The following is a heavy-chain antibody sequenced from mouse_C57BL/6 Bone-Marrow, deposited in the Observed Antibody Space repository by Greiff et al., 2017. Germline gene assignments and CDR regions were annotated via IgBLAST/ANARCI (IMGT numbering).Heavy chain of an antibody. V-gene: IGHV1-64*01. CDR3: ARGGTTVVASDY. CDR2: IHPNSGST. J-gene: IGHJ2*01. CDR1: GYTFTSYW. Sequence: QVQLQQPGAELVKPGASVKLSCKASGYTFTSYWMHWVKQRTGQGLEWIGMIHPNSGSTNYNEKFKSKDTLTVDKSTSTAYMQLSSLTSEDSAVYYCARGGTTVVASDYWGQGTTLTVSS. D-gene: IGHD1-1*01.